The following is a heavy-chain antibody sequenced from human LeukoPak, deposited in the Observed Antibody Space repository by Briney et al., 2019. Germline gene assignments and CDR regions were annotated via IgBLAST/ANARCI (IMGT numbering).Heavy chain of an antibody. CDR2: FNSDGSNT. J-gene: IGHJ3*01. V-gene: IGHV3-74*01. Sequence: PGGSLRLSCAASGFTFSSYWMHWVRQAPGKGLVWVSRFNSDGSNTRYADSVKGRFTISRDNSKNTLYLQMNSLGGEDTALYYCAKGRWGLTINNFDLWGQGTMVTVSS. D-gene: IGHD3/OR15-3a*01. CDR3: AKGRWGLTINNFDL. CDR1: GFTFSSYW.